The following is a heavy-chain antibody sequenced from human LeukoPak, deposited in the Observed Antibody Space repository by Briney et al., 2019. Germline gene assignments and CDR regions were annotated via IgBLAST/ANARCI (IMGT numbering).Heavy chain of an antibody. J-gene: IGHJ4*02. CDR1: GYSFTTYW. Sequence: GESLKISCKGSGYSFTTYWIGWVRQMPGKGLEWRGIIYPGDSETRYSPSFQGQVTISADKSITTAYLQWSSLKASDTAIYYCVRSRGYSYGYSYYFDYWGQGTLVTVSS. D-gene: IGHD5-18*01. CDR3: VRSRGYSYGYSYYFDY. CDR2: IYPGDSET. V-gene: IGHV5-51*01.